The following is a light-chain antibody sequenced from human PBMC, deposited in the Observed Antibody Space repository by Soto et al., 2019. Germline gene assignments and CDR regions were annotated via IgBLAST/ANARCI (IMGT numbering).Light chain of an antibody. CDR3: GAWDSSLRAYV. CDR2: ANT. V-gene: IGLV1-51*01. CDR1: TSNIGNNF. J-gene: IGLJ1*01. Sequence: QSVLTQPPSVSAPPGQKVTFSCSGSTSNIGNNFVSWYRQFPGTAPKLLIYANTERPSGIPDRFYASKSGTSATLGITGLQTGDEADYYCGAWDSSLRAYVFGPGTKLTVL.